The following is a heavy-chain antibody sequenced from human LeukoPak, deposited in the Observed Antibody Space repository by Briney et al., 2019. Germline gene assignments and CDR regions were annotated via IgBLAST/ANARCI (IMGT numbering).Heavy chain of an antibody. J-gene: IGHJ4*02. D-gene: IGHD3-3*01. V-gene: IGHV3-43*01. CDR1: GFTFDDYT. Sequence: GGSLRLSCAASGFTFDDYTMHWVRQAPGKGLEWVSLISWDGGSTYYADPVKGRFTISRDNSKNSLYLQMNSLRTEDTALYYCAKDVNWSGYYTGPMGQSFEFDYWGQGTLVTVSS. CDR2: ISWDGGST. CDR3: AKDVNWSGYYTGPMGQSFEFDY.